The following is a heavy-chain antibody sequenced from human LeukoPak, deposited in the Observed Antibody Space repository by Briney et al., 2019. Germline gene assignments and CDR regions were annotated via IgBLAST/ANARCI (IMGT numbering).Heavy chain of an antibody. J-gene: IGHJ4*02. CDR3: ARGGYSSGWYFDY. Sequence: PSETLSLTCTVSGGSISSSSYYWGWIRQPPGKGLEWIGRIYTSGSTNYNPSLKSRVTISVDKSKNQFSLKLSSVTAADTAVYYCARGGYSSGWYFDYWGQGTLVTVSS. CDR1: GGSISSSSYY. CDR2: IYTSGST. V-gene: IGHV4-61*05. D-gene: IGHD6-19*01.